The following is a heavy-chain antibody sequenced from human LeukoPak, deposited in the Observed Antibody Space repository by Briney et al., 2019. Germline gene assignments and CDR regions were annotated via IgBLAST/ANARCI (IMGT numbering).Heavy chain of an antibody. D-gene: IGHD3-3*01. CDR3: AKDHDYDFWSGPGY. V-gene: IGHV3-30*02. Sequence: GGSLRLSCAASGFTFSSYGMHWVRQAPGKGLEWVAFIRYDGSNKYYADSVKGRFTISRDNSKNTLYLQMNSLRAEDTAVYYCAKDHDYDFWSGPGYWGQGTLVTVSS. CDR2: IRYDGSNK. J-gene: IGHJ4*02. CDR1: GFTFSSYG.